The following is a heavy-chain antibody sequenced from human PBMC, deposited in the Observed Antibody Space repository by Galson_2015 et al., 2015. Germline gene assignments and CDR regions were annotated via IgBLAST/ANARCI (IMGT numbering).Heavy chain of an antibody. CDR3: ARAITVAGLFDY. CDR2: ISAYNGKT. D-gene: IGHD6-19*01. J-gene: IGHJ4*02. Sequence: SCKASGYTFTNYGISWVRQAPGQGLEWMGWISAYNGKTKYAQNFQGRATITRDTSASTAYMELSSLRSEDTAVYFCARAITVAGLFDYWGQGTLVTVSS. CDR1: GYTFTNYG. V-gene: IGHV1-18*01.